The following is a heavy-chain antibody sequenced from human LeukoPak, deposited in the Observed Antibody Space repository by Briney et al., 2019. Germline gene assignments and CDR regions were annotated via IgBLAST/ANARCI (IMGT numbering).Heavy chain of an antibody. CDR1: GFTVSSNY. D-gene: IGHD1-26*01. CDR3: ARTQGVVGAADS. CDR2: IYSDGST. Sequence: GGSLRLSCAASGFTVSSNYMSWVRQAPGEGLEWVSVIYSDGSTYYADSVKGRFTISRDNPKNTLYLQMNSLRAEDTAVYYCARTQGVVGAADSWGQGTLVTVSS. J-gene: IGHJ5*02. V-gene: IGHV3-53*01.